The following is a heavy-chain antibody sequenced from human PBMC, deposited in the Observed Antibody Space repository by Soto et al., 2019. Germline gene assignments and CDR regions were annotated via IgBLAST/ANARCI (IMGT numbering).Heavy chain of an antibody. V-gene: IGHV1-18*01. Sequence: ASVKVSCKASGYTFTSYGISWVRQAPGQGLEWMGWISAYNGNTNYAQKLQGRVTMTTDTSTSTAYMELRSLRSDDTAVYYCARASRNVLDYGDYVGFDDYWGQGTLVTVSS. CDR1: GYTFTSYG. D-gene: IGHD4-17*01. CDR2: ISAYNGNT. CDR3: ARASRNVLDYGDYVGFDDY. J-gene: IGHJ4*02.